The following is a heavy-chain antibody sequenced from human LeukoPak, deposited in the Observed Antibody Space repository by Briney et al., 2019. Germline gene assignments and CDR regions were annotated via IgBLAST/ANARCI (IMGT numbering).Heavy chain of an antibody. Sequence: KPSETLSLTCAVYGGSFSGYYWSWIRQPPGKGLEWIGEINHSGSTNYNPSLKSRVTISVDTSKNQFSLKLSSVTAADTAVYYCAKGLGVLGFLRGSPRGRPTCSAPWGRETLVTVSS. J-gene: IGHJ5*02. V-gene: IGHV4-34*01. D-gene: IGHD3-3*01. CDR3: AKGLGVLGFLRGSPRGRPTCSAP. CDR1: GGSFSGYY. CDR2: INHSGST.